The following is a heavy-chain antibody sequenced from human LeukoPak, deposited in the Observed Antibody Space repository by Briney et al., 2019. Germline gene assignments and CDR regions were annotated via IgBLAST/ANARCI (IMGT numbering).Heavy chain of an antibody. J-gene: IGHJ4*02. Sequence: PSETLSLTCTVSGGSISSYYWSWIRQPPGKGLEWIGYIYYSGSTNYNPSLKSRVTISVDTPKNQFSLKLSSVTAADTAIYYCARRLYDSGGYYLDYWGQGTLVTVSS. V-gene: IGHV4-59*01. CDR2: IYYSGST. CDR3: ARRLYDSGGYYLDY. CDR1: GGSISSYY. D-gene: IGHD3-22*01.